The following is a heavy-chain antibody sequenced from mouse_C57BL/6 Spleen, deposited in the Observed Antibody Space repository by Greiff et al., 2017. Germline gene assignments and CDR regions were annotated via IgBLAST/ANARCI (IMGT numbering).Heavy chain of an antibody. Sequence: QVQLQQSGPELVKPGASVKISCKASGYAFSSSWMSWVKQRPGKGLEWIGRIYPGNGDTNYNGKFKGKATLTADKSSSTAYMHLSSLTSEDSAVCCCARDYYGLYYFDYWGQGTTLTVSS. D-gene: IGHD1-1*01. CDR2: IYPGNGDT. J-gene: IGHJ2*01. CDR1: GYAFSSSW. V-gene: IGHV1-82*01. CDR3: ARDYYGLYYFDY.